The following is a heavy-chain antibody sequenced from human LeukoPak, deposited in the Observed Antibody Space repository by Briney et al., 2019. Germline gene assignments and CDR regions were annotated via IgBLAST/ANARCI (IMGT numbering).Heavy chain of an antibody. D-gene: IGHD3-22*01. CDR3: ARDSNYYDSSGYSLNWYFDL. V-gene: IGHV3-21*03. CDR1: GFTFSSYS. Sequence: PGGSPRLSCAASGFTFSSYSMNWVRQAPGKGLEWVSSISSSSSYIYYADSVKGRFTISRDNAKNSLYLQMNSLRAEDTAVYYCARDSNYYDSSGYSLNWYFDLWGRGTLVTVSS. J-gene: IGHJ2*01. CDR2: ISSSSSYI.